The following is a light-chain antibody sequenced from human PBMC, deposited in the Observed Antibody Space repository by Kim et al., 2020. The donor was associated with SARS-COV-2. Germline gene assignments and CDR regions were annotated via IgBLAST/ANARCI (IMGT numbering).Light chain of an antibody. CDR3: QSYDSSTWV. Sequence: GKTLTISSTPSSGSIASNCVQLYRQRPGSAPIALIYEENQRRSGVPDRFSGSIDSSSNSASLTISRLKTEDEADYYCQSYDSSTWVFGGGTQLTVL. J-gene: IGLJ3*02. CDR2: EEN. V-gene: IGLV6-57*03. CDR1: SGSIASNC.